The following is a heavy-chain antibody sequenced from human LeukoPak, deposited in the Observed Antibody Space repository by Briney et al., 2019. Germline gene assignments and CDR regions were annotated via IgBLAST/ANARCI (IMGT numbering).Heavy chain of an antibody. CDR1: GGSISNENYY. J-gene: IGHJ5*02. V-gene: IGHV4-39*01. Sequence: SETLPLTCTVAGGSISNENYYWGWIRQPPGKGLEWIGSIFYSGGTYYNLSLRSRVTISIDTTKNLFSLRLSSVTAADTAFYYCARHIRRLPRQQNWFDPWGQGALVTVSS. CDR2: IFYSGGT. D-gene: IGHD5-18*01. CDR3: ARHIRRLPRQQNWFDP.